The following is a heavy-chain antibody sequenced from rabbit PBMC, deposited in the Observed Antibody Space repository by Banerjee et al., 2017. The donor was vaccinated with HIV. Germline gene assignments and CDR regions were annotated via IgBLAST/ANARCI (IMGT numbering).Heavy chain of an antibody. CDR1: GFSFSVAYD. J-gene: IGHJ2*01. Sequence: QEQLVESGGGLVQPEGSLTLTCTASGFSFSVAYDMCWVRQAPGKGLEWIGCIYAGSSGSTYYASWVNGRFTISKTSSTVDLKMTSLTAADTATYFCARADSADYAASGLWGQGTLVTVS. D-gene: IGHD4-2*01. V-gene: IGHV1S45*01. CDR3: ARADSADYAASGL. CDR2: IYAGSSGST.